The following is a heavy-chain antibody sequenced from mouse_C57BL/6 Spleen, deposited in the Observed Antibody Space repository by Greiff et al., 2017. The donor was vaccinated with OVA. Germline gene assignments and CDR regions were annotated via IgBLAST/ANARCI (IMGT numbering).Heavy chain of an antibody. V-gene: IGHV1-55*01. J-gene: IGHJ4*01. CDR1: GYTFTSYW. CDR3: ARYDYDMDY. Sequence: QVHVKQSGAELVKPGASVKMSCKASGYTFTSYWITWVKQRPGQGLEWIGDIYPGSGSTNYNEKFKSKATLTVDTSSSTAYMQLSSLTSEDSAVYYCARYDYDMDYWGQGTAVTVSS. CDR2: IYPGSGST. D-gene: IGHD2-3*01.